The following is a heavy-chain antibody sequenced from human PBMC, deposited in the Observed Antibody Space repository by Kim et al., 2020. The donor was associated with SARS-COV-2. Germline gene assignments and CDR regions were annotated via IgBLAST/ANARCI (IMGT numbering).Heavy chain of an antibody. J-gene: IGHJ4*02. CDR1: GGSFSGYY. Sequence: SETLSLTCAVYGGSFSGYYWSWIRQPPGKGLEWIGEINHSGSTNYNPSLKSRVTISVDTSKNQFSLKLSSVTAADTAVYYCARRIWRITKTFHFDYWGQGTLVTVSS. D-gene: IGHD3-16*01. CDR2: INHSGST. CDR3: ARRIWRITKTFHFDY. V-gene: IGHV4-34*01.